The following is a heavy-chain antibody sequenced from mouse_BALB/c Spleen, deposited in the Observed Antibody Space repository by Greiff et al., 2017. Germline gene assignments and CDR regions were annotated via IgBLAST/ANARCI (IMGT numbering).Heavy chain of an antibody. Sequence: EVQLVESGGGLVQPGGSLKLSCAASGFTFSSYGMSWVRQTPDKRLELVATINSNGGSTYYPDSVKGRFTISRDNAKNTLYLQMSSLKSEDTAMYYCARDSYRMYYFDYWGQGTTLTVSS. CDR3: ARDSYRMYYFDY. J-gene: IGHJ2*01. V-gene: IGHV5-6-3*01. CDR2: INSNGGST. D-gene: IGHD2-14*01. CDR1: GFTFSSYG.